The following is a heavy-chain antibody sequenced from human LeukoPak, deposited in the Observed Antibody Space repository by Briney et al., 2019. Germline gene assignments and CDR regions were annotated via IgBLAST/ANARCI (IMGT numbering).Heavy chain of an antibody. CDR3: ARDTNWGSWYFDY. V-gene: IGHV3-48*04. J-gene: IGHJ4*02. Sequence: AGGSLRLSCAASGFTFSSYSMNWVRQAPGKGLEWVSYISSSSSTIYYADSVKGRFTISRDNAKNSLYLQMNSLRAEDTAVYYCARDTNWGSWYFDYWGQGTLVTVSS. CDR1: GFTFSSYS. CDR2: ISSSSSTI. D-gene: IGHD7-27*01.